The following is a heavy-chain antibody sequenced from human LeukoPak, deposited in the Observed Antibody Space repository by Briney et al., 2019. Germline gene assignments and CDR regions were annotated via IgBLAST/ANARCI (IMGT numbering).Heavy chain of an antibody. Sequence: GGSLRLSCAASGFTFSSYWMSWVRQAPGKGLEWVANIKQDGSEKYYVDSVKGRFTISRDNAKNSLYLQMNSLRAEDTAAYYCARSGRYYDSSGYVSDGAFDIWGQGTMVTVSS. CDR3: ARSGRYYDSSGYVSDGAFDI. CDR2: IKQDGSEK. D-gene: IGHD3-22*01. CDR1: GFTFSSYW. V-gene: IGHV3-7*01. J-gene: IGHJ3*02.